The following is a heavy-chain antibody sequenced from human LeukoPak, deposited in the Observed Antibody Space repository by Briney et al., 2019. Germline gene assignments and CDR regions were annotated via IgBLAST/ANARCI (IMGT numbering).Heavy chain of an antibody. J-gene: IGHJ4*02. CDR3: ARGGLYGDYYFDY. D-gene: IGHD2-21*02. CDR1: GFTFTSYW. CDR2: TKHDGSER. Sequence: GGSLRLSCAASGFTFTSYWMTWVRQAPGKGLEWVAITKHDGSERYYVDSVKGRFTISRDSVKNSLFLQMDSLRAEDTVVYYCARGGLYGDYYFDYWGQGTLVTVTS. V-gene: IGHV3-7*04.